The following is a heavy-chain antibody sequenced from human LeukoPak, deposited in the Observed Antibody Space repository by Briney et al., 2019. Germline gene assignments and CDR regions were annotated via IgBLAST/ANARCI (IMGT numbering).Heavy chain of an antibody. Sequence: SQTLSLTCTVSGGYISRGGYYWSWIRQPPGKGLEWIGYIYHSGSTYYNPSLKSRVTISVDRSKNQFSLKLSSVTAADTAVYYCARVIGNGSGSYYELTYYFDYWGQGTLVTVSS. CDR2: IYHSGST. D-gene: IGHD3-10*01. CDR3: ARVIGNGSGSYYELTYYFDY. J-gene: IGHJ4*02. V-gene: IGHV4-30-2*01. CDR1: GGYISRGGYY.